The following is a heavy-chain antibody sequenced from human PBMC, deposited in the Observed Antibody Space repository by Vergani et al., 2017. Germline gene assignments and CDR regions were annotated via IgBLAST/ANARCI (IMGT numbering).Heavy chain of an antibody. J-gene: IGHJ4*02. CDR3: ARHIITMIVVVTPVDY. V-gene: IGHV3-11*04. D-gene: IGHD3-22*01. CDR2: ISSSGSTI. Sequence: QVQLVESGGGVVQPGRSLRLSCAASGFTFSDYYMSWIRQAPGKGLEWVSYISSSGSTIYYADSVKGRFTISRDNAKNSLYLQMNSLRAEDTAVYYCARHIITMIVVVTPVDYWGQGTLVTVSS. CDR1: GFTFSDYY.